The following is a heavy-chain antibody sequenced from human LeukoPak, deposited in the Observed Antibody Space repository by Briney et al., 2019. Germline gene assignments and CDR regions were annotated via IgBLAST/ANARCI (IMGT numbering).Heavy chain of an antibody. CDR3: ARGEWGVDY. Sequence: ASVKVSCKASGGTFSSYAISWVRQATGQGLEWMGWMNPNSGNTGYAQRFQGRVTMTRNTSISTAYMELSSLRSEDTAVYYCARGEWGVDYWGQGTLVTVSS. CDR1: GGTFSSYA. D-gene: IGHD2-8*01. J-gene: IGHJ4*02. V-gene: IGHV1-8*02. CDR2: MNPNSGNT.